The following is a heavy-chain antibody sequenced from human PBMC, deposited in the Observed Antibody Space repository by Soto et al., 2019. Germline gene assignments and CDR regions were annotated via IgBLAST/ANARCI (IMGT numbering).Heavy chain of an antibody. Sequence: GGSLRLSCAASGFTFSSYAMHWVRQAPGKGLEWVAVISYDGSNKYYADSVKGRFTISRDNSKNTLYLQMNSLRAEDTAVYYCARDRKPDYGDLAFDYWGQGTLVTVSS. CDR2: ISYDGSNK. CDR1: GFTFSSYA. D-gene: IGHD4-17*01. J-gene: IGHJ4*02. V-gene: IGHV3-30-3*01. CDR3: ARDRKPDYGDLAFDY.